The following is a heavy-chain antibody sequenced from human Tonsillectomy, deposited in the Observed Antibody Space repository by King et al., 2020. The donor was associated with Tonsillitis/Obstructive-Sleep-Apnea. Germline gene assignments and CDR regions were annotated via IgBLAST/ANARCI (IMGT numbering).Heavy chain of an antibody. CDR2: INHSGRR. V-gene: IGHV4-34*01. J-gene: IGHJ5*02. D-gene: IGHD3-3*01. CDR3: ARGYYDFWSGYYTSTTSNNWFDP. Sequence: VQLQQWGAGLLKPSETLSLTCAVYGGSFSGYYWSWIRQPPGKGLEWIGEINHSGRRNYNPSLNGRVTLSVDTSKNQFSHKLSSVTAADTAVHYCARGYYDFWSGYYTSTTSNNWFDPWGQGTLVTVSS. CDR1: GGSFSGYY.